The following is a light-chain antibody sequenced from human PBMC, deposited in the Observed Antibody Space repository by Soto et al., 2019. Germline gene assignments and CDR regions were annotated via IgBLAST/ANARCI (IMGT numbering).Light chain of an antibody. V-gene: IGKV3-11*01. CDR3: QQRSNWPT. CDR2: DAS. J-gene: IGKJ2*01. Sequence: EIVLTQSPATLSLSRGERATLSCRASQSVSSDLAWYQQRPGQAPRLLIYDASNRATGIPARFSGRGSGTDFTLIISSLEPADFAIYYCQQRSNWPTFGQGTKLEIK. CDR1: QSVSSD.